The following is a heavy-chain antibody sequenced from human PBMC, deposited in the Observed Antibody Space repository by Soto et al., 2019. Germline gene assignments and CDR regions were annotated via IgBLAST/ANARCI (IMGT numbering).Heavy chain of an antibody. CDR3: ARDLPGDLLRGSFDI. D-gene: IGHD1-26*01. J-gene: IGHJ3*02. CDR1: GYTFTRYN. CDR2: IDTRGGST. V-gene: IGHV1-46*01. Sequence: QAQLVQSGAEVMKPGASANISCKASGYTFTRYNIHWVRQAPGQGLEWMGIIDTRGGSTDYTQRFQGRVTLTRDTSTGTVSMELSSLGSEDTAVYYCARDLPGDLLRGSFDIWCQVPMVTVAS.